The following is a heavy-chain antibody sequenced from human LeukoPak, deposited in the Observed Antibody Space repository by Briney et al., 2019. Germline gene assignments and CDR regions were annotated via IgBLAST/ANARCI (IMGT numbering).Heavy chain of an antibody. CDR3: AGTPIATTGTLFY. J-gene: IGHJ4*02. V-gene: IGHV4-61*01. CDR2: IYYSGNT. Sequence: SETLSLTCTVSGGSVSSSYYWSWIRQPPGKGLDWLGYIYYSGNTNYSPSLKSRVAISVDPSNNQFSLKLTSVTAADAALYYCAGTPIATTGTLFYWGLGTLVTVSS. D-gene: IGHD1-1*01. CDR1: GGSVSSSYY.